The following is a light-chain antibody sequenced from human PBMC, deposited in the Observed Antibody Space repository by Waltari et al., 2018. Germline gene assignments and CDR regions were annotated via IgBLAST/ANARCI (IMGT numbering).Light chain of an antibody. J-gene: IGLJ1*01. CDR3: SSYTTSSAPGV. CDR1: DSDVGAYDF. V-gene: IGLV2-14*01. CDR2: EVS. Sequence: QSALTQPASVSGPPGQSITISCSGTDSDVGAYDFVPWYQQHPGKAPHLILYEVSNRPSGISNRFSASKSGNTASLTISGLQAEDEADYYCSSYTTSSAPGVFGTGTRVTVL.